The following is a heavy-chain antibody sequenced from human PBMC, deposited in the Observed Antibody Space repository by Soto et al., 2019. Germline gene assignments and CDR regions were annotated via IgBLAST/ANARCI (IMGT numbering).Heavy chain of an antibody. CDR1: GFTFTRYS. CDR2: ISSTTNYI. CDR3: ARESEDLTSNFDY. J-gene: IGHJ4*02. V-gene: IGHV3-21*06. Sequence: GGSLRLSCAASGFTFTRYSMNWVRQAPGKGLEWVSSISSTTNYIYYGDSMKGRFTISRDNVKNSLYLEMNSLRAEDTAVYYCARESEDLTSNFDYWGQGTLVTVSS.